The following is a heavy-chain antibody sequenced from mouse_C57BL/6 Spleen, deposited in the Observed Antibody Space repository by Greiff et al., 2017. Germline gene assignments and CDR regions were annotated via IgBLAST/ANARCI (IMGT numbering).Heavy chain of an antibody. Sequence: EVMLVESGGGLVQPGGSLKLSCAASGFTFSDYYMYWVRQTPEKRLEWVAYISNGGGSTYYPDTVKGRFTISRDNAKNTLYLQMSRLKSEDTAMYYCARQDYGSRGYAMDYWGQGTSVTVSS. CDR1: GFTFSDYY. CDR3: ARQDYGSRGYAMDY. D-gene: IGHD1-1*01. V-gene: IGHV5-12*01. J-gene: IGHJ4*01. CDR2: ISNGGGST.